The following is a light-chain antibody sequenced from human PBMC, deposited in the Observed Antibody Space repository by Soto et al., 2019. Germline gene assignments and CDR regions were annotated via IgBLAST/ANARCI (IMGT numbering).Light chain of an antibody. CDR3: QQYHNWPYT. CDR1: KSVSST. V-gene: IGKV3-15*01. Sequence: EIVMTQSPATLSVSPGERATLSCRASKSVSSTLAWYQQKPGQAPRLLIYGASTRATGIPARFSGSGSGTDFTLTISSLQSEDFAVYYCQQYHNWPYTFGQGTKVDIK. J-gene: IGKJ2*01. CDR2: GAS.